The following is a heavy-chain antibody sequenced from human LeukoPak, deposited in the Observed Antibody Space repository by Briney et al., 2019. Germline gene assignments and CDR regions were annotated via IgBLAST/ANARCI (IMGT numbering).Heavy chain of an antibody. V-gene: IGHV3-23*01. J-gene: IGHJ4*02. CDR3: ARVMIAATAFDY. Sequence: QPGGSLRLSCAASGFTFSSYSMIWVRQAPGKGLEWVSTISGSGGGTFYADPVRGRYTISRDKSKNALYLQMNSLRAEDTAVYYCARVMIAATAFDYWVQGTLVTVSS. CDR2: ISGSGGGT. CDR1: GFTFSSYS. D-gene: IGHD2-15*01.